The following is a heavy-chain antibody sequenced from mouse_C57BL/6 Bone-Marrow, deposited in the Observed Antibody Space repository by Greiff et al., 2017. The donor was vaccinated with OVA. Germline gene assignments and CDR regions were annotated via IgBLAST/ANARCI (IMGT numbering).Heavy chain of an antibody. CDR2: IYPGGGYT. CDR1: VYTFTNYW. V-gene: IGHV1-63*01. CDR3: ARWGFWDGYFYFDY. Sequence: VQLQQSGAELVRPGTSVKMSCKASVYTFTNYWIGWAKQRPGHGLEWIGDIYPGGGYTNYNEKFKGKATLTADKSSSTAYMQFSSLTSEDSAIYYCARWGFWDGYFYFDYWGQGTTLTVSS. J-gene: IGHJ2*01. D-gene: IGHD2-3*01.